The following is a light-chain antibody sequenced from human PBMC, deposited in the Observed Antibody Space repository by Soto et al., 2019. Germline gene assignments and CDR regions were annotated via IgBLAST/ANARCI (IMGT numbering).Light chain of an antibody. CDR3: CSYTTSGPV. CDR2: EVS. J-gene: IGLJ3*02. V-gene: IGLV2-14*01. Sequence: QSALTQPASVSGSPGQSITISCTGTSSDVGGYNYVSWYQQHPGKAPKLMIYEVSNRPSGVSNRFSGSKSGNTASLTISGLQAEDETDYYCCSYTTSGPVFGGGTKVTVL. CDR1: SSDVGGYNY.